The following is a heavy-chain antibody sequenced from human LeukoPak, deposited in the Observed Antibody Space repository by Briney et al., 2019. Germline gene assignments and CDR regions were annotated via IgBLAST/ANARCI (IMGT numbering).Heavy chain of an antibody. Sequence: GSLRLSCAAPGFTFSSYAMSWIRQPPGKGLEWIGEINHSGSTNYNPSLKSRVTISVDTSKNQFSLKLSSVTAADTAVYHCARGYFDAFDIWGQGTMVTVSS. CDR1: GFTFSSYA. CDR3: ARGYFDAFDI. J-gene: IGHJ3*02. CDR2: INHSGST. D-gene: IGHD2-21*01. V-gene: IGHV4-34*01.